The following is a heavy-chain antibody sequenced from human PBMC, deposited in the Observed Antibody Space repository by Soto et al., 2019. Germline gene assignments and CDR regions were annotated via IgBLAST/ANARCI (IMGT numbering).Heavy chain of an antibody. V-gene: IGHV3-72*01. CDR2: TRNKANSYTT. Sequence: GGSLRLSCAASGFTFSDHYMDWVRQAPGKGLEWVGRTRNKANSYTTEYAASVKGRFTISRDDSTNSLYLQMNSLNTEDTAVYYCARDPMDCSGGNCYSRLDYWGQGTLVTVSS. J-gene: IGHJ4*02. D-gene: IGHD2-15*01. CDR3: ARDPMDCSGGNCYSRLDY. CDR1: GFTFSDHY.